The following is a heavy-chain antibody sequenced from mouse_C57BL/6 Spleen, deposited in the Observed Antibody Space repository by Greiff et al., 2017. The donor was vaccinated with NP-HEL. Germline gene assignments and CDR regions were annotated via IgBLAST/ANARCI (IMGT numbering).Heavy chain of an antibody. CDR3: ARRGPFYYDYDEYYFDY. J-gene: IGHJ2*01. Sequence: VQLQQSGAELVRPGSSVKMSCKTSGYTFTSYGINWVKQRPGQGLEWIGYIYIGNGYTEYNEKFKGKATLTSDTSSSTAYMQLSSLTSEDSAIYVCARRGPFYYDYDEYYFDYWGQGTTLTVSS. CDR1: GYTFTSYG. D-gene: IGHD2-4*01. CDR2: IYIGNGYT. V-gene: IGHV1-58*01.